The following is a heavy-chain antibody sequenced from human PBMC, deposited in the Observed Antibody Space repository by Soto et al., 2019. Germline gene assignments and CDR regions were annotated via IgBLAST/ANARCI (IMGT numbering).Heavy chain of an antibody. CDR2: INPSGGST. D-gene: IGHD5-12*01. Sequence: SVKVSCKASGYTFTSYYMHWVRQAPGQGLEWMGIINPSGGSTSYAQKFQGRVTMTRDTSTSTVYMELSSLRSGDTAVYYCARRAPVEMATTQFDYWGQETLVTVSS. J-gene: IGHJ4*02. CDR1: GYTFTSYY. V-gene: IGHV1-46*01. CDR3: ARRAPVEMATTQFDY.